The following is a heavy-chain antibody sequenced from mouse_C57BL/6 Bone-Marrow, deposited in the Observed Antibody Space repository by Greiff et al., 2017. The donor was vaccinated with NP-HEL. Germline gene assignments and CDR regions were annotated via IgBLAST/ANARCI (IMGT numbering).Heavy chain of an antibody. J-gene: IGHJ2*01. CDR2: IWSGGST. CDR3: ARNRIYYGSSLDY. D-gene: IGHD1-1*01. CDR1: GFSLTSYG. Sequence: QVHVKQSGPGLVQPSQCLSITCTVSGFSLTSYGVHWVRQSPGKGLEWLGVIWSGGSTDYNAAFISRLSISKDNSKSQVFFKMNSLQADETAIYYCARNRIYYGSSLDYWGQGTTLTVSS. V-gene: IGHV2-2*01.